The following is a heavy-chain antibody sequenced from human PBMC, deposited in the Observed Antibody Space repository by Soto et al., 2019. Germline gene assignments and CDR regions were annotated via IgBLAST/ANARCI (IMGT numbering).Heavy chain of an antibody. CDR1: GFTFSSYG. D-gene: IGHD2-21*02. Sequence: QVQLVESGGGVVQPGRSLRLSCAASGFTFSSYGMHWVRQAPGKGLEWVAVISYDGSNKYYADSVKGRFTISRDNSKNTLYLQMNSLRAEDTAVHYCAKDNGGGGDWGVDYWGQGTLVTVSS. J-gene: IGHJ4*02. CDR2: ISYDGSNK. V-gene: IGHV3-30*18. CDR3: AKDNGGGGDWGVDY.